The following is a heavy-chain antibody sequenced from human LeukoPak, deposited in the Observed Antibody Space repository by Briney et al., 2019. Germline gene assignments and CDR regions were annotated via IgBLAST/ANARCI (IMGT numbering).Heavy chain of an antibody. CDR3: ARTDADYDDYGRDYYYYMDV. Sequence: SETLSLTCTVSGGSITNYYWSWLRQPPGKGLEWIGYIYYSGITNYNPSLKSRVTISVDKSKNQFSLKLSSVTAADTAVYSCARTDADYDDYGRDYYYYMDVWGKGTTVTVSS. D-gene: IGHD4-17*01. CDR2: IYYSGIT. J-gene: IGHJ6*03. V-gene: IGHV4-59*08. CDR1: GGSITNYY.